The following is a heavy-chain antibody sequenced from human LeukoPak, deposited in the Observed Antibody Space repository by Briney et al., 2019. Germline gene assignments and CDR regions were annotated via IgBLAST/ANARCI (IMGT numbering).Heavy chain of an antibody. CDR3: AGSSSGYYYVDY. D-gene: IGHD3-22*01. CDR1: GFTFSSYA. Sequence: GGSLRLSCAASGFTFSSYAMSWVRQAPGKGLEWVSAISGSGGSTYYADSVKGRFTISRDNSKNTLYLQMNSLRAEDTAVYYCAGSSSGYYYVDYWGQGTLVTVSS. V-gene: IGHV3-23*01. CDR2: ISGSGGST. J-gene: IGHJ4*02.